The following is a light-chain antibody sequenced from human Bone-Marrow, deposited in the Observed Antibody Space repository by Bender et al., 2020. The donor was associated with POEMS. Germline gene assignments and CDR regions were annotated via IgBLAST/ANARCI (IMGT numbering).Light chain of an antibody. CDR3: ASYRSSTNYV. CDR2: EVS. Sequence: QSALTQPASVSGSPGQSITVSCTATSSDVGSYDLVSWYQQHPGKAPKLMIYEVSKRPSGVSNRFSGSKSGNTAYLTISGLQAGDEADYYCASYRSSTNYVFGTGTKVTVL. J-gene: IGLJ1*01. V-gene: IGLV2-14*02. CDR1: SSDVGSYDL.